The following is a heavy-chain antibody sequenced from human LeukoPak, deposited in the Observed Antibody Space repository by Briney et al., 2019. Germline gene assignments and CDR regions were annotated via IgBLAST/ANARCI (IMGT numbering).Heavy chain of an antibody. V-gene: IGHV3-7*01. CDR1: GFTFSSYW. CDR2: IKQDGSEK. J-gene: IGHJ4*02. Sequence: GGSPRLSCAASGFTFSSYWMSWVRQAPGKGLEWVANIKQDGSEKYYVDSVKGRFTISRDNAKNSLYLQMNSLRAEDTAVYYCAREGVEMATTDYFDYWGQGTLVTVSS. CDR3: AREGVEMATTDYFDY. D-gene: IGHD5-24*01.